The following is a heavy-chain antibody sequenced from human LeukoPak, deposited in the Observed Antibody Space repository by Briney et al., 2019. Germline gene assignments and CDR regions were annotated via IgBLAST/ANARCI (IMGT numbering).Heavy chain of an antibody. J-gene: IGHJ6*02. D-gene: IGHD6-13*01. CDR3: ARVRIGQQLDKYYYYAMDV. CDR2: INPNSGGT. CDR1: GYTFTDYY. V-gene: IGHV1-2*02. Sequence: ASVRVSCKASGYTFTDYYMHWVRQAPGQGLEWMGWINPNSGGTNYAQKFQGRVTMTTDTSISTAYMEVSRLRSDDTAVYYCARVRIGQQLDKYYYYAMDVWGQGTTVTVSS.